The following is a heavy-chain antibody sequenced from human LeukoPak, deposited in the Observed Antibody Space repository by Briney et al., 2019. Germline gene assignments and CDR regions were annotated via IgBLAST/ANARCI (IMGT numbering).Heavy chain of an antibody. CDR3: AKGEPAGNSLRYFDWLQGSPWY. J-gene: IGHJ4*02. Sequence: GSLRLSCAASGFTFSSYAMSWVRQAPGKGLEWVSAISGSGGSTYYADSVKGRFTISRDNSKNTLYLQMNSLRAEDTAVYYCAKGEPAGNSLRYFDWLQGSPWYWGQGTLVTVSS. V-gene: IGHV3-23*01. CDR2: ISGSGGST. D-gene: IGHD3-9*01. CDR1: GFTFSSYA.